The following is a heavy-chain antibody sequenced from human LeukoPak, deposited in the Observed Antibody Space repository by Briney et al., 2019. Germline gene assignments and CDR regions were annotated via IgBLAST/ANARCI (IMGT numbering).Heavy chain of an antibody. Sequence: GGSLRLSCAASGFTFTNYGMHWVRQAPGKGLEWVAVVWFDGTNKYYADSVKGRFTISRDNSKNTVYLQMNSLRADDTAVYYCARDRVTKQAPLGYWGQGTLVTVSS. CDR2: VWFDGTNK. CDR3: ARDRVTKQAPLGY. CDR1: GFTFTNYG. J-gene: IGHJ4*02. V-gene: IGHV3-33*01. D-gene: IGHD2-8*01.